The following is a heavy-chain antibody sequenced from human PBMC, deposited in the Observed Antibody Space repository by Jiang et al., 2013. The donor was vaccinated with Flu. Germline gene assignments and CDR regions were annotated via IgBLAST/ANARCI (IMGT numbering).Heavy chain of an antibody. CDR2: NHMMEVI. J-gene: IGHJ6*02. Sequence: EWVASYNHMMEVINNYADSVKGRFTISRDNSKNTLYLQMNSLRAEDTAVYYCAKDVYYDSSGYYYVARTYYYYGMDVWGQGTTVTVSS. CDR3: AKDVYYDSSGYYYVARTYYYYGMDV. V-gene: IGHV3-30*18. D-gene: IGHD3-22*01.